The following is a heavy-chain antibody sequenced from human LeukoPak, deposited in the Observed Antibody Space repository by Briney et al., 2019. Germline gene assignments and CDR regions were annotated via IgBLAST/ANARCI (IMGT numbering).Heavy chain of an antibody. CDR1: GGSFSGYY. CDR2: INHSGST. D-gene: IGHD6-19*01. Sequence: SETLSLTCAVYGGSFSGYYWSWIRQPPGKGLEWIGEINHSGSTNYNPSLKSRVTISVDTSKNQFSLKLSSVTYADTAVYYCARVASSIAVPKYYFYYWGQGTLVTVSS. J-gene: IGHJ4*02. V-gene: IGHV4-34*01. CDR3: ARVASSIAVPKYYFYY.